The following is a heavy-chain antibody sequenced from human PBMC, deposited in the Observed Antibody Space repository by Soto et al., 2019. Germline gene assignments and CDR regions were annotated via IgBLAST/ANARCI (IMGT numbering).Heavy chain of an antibody. CDR3: ARLCHYYQSLDP. J-gene: IGHJ5*02. CDR2: IYYAGTT. Sequence: QVQLQESGPGLVKPSETLSLTCSVSGGSFSPNYWSWIRPSPGKGLEWIGYIYYAGTTSYNPSLKIRVTLSLETSKIQFSLRLASVTAADTAVYYCARLCHYYQSLDPWGQGTLVTVS. V-gene: IGHV4-59*08. D-gene: IGHD2-2*01. CDR1: GGSFSPNY.